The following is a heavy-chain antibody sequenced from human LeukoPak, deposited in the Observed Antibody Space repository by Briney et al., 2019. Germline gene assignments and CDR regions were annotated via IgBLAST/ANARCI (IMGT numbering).Heavy chain of an antibody. J-gene: IGHJ6*02. CDR2: INPNSGGT. D-gene: IGHD3-10*01. CDR3: ARVSVRGAYGMDV. CDR1: GYTFTGYY. V-gene: IGHV1-2*02. Sequence: ASVTVSCKASGYTFTGYYMHWGRQAPGQGLEWMGWINPNSGGTNYAQKFQGRVTMTRDTSISTAYMELSRLRSDDTAVYYCARVSVRGAYGMDVWGQGTTVTVSS.